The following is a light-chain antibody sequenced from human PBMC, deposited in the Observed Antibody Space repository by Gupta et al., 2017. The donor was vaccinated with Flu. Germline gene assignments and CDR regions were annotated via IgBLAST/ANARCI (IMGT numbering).Light chain of an antibody. CDR1: QSISSY. CDR2: AAS. J-gene: IGKJ2*03. CDR3: QQRDSTPVS. Sequence: DIQMTQSPSSLSASVGDRVTITCRASQSISSYLNWYQQKPGKAPKLLIYAASRLQSGVPSRFSGSGSGTDFTLTISRLQPEDFATYYCQQRDSTPVSFGQGTKLEIK. V-gene: IGKV1-39*01.